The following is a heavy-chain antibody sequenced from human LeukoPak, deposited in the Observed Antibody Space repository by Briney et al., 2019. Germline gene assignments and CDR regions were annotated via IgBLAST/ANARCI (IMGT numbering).Heavy chain of an antibody. J-gene: IGHJ4*02. CDR2: INPNSGGT. CDR3: ARDRASGCYRDY. V-gene: IGHV1-2*02. CDR1: GYTFTGYY. D-gene: IGHD2-21*02. Sequence: ASVKVSCKASGYTFTGYYMHWVRQAPGQGLEWMGWINPNSGGTNYAQKFQGRVTMTRDTSISTAYMELSRLRSDDTGVYYCARDRASGCYRDYWGQGTLVNVSS.